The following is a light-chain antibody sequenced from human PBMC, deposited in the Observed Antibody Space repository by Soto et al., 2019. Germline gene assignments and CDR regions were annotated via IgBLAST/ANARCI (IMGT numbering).Light chain of an antibody. Sequence: DIQMTQSPSSLSASVGDRVTITCRASQYIGDFLNWYQQTPGKAPKLLIFGASHLHIGVPSRFSVSGSGTEFTLTINNLQREDFATYYCQESFFTLGTFGRGTKVEI. V-gene: IGKV1-39*01. CDR3: QESFFTLGT. CDR2: GAS. CDR1: QYIGDF. J-gene: IGKJ1*01.